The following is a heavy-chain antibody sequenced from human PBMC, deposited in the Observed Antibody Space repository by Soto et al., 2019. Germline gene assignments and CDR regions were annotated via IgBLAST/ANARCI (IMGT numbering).Heavy chain of an antibody. CDR1: GCSFTSYW. CDR2: IYPGDSDT. Sequence: PGGSLNISCKVSGCSFTSYWIGWVRQMPGKGLEWMGIIYPGDSDTRYSPSFQGQVTISADKSISTAYLQWSSLKASDTAMYYCASPRYDSSGYYGLDAFDIWGQGTMVTVSS. D-gene: IGHD3-22*01. V-gene: IGHV5-51*01. J-gene: IGHJ3*02. CDR3: ASPRYDSSGYYGLDAFDI.